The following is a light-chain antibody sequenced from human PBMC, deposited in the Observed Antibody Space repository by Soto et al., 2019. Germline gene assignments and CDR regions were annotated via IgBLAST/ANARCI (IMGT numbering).Light chain of an antibody. V-gene: IGLV2-14*03. J-gene: IGLJ2*01. Sequence: QSALTQPASVSGSPGQSITISCTGTSSDVGGYNYVSWYQQHPGEAPKLMIYDVSNRPSGVSNRFSGSKSGNTASLTVSGLQAEDEADYYCSLYTSSSVLFGGGTKLTVL. CDR3: SLYTSSSVL. CDR2: DVS. CDR1: SSDVGGYNY.